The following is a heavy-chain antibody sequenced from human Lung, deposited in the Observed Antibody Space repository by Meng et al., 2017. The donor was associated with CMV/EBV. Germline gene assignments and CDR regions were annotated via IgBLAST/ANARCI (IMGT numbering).Heavy chain of an antibody. CDR1: GFTVSTNF. V-gene: IGHV3-53*01. CDR2: MYSGGTT. Sequence: GESLKISCAASGFTVSTNFMSWVRQAPGKGLEWVSLMYSGGTTYYADSVKGRFTISRDDSKNTLYLQMNSLRAEDTAVYYCARNQPISDAFDIWGQGTMVTVS. J-gene: IGHJ3*02. CDR3: ARNQPISDAFDI. D-gene: IGHD3-3*01.